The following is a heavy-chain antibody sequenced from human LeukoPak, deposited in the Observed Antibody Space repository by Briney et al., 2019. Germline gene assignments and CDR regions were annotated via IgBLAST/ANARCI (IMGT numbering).Heavy chain of an antibody. Sequence: SETLSLTCAVYGGSFSGYYWSWIRQPPGKGLEWIGYIYYSGSTYYNPSLKSRVTISVDTSKNQFSLKLSSVTAADTAVYYCARRSGYCSGGSCYSWFDPWGQGTLVTVSS. CDR1: GGSFSGYY. CDR3: ARRSGYCSGGSCYSWFDP. V-gene: IGHV4-30-4*01. J-gene: IGHJ5*02. CDR2: IYYSGST. D-gene: IGHD2-15*01.